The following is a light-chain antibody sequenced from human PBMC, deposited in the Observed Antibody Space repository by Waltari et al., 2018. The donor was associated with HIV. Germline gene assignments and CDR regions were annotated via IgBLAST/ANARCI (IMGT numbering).Light chain of an antibody. CDR1: ASDIGRYYS. CDR2: DVN. J-gene: IGLJ1*01. Sequence: QSALSQPASVSASPGQSVAIPCSGSASDIGRYYSVSWYQQHPDKTPRLILFDVNNRPSGISDRFSGSKSGTTASLTISTVETDDEADYYCASYTVNSTGVFGSGTKLTVL. CDR3: ASYTVNSTGV. V-gene: IGLV2-14*03.